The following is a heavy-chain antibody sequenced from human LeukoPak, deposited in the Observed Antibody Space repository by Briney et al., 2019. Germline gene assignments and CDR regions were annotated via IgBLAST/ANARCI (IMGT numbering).Heavy chain of an antibody. J-gene: IGHJ4*02. V-gene: IGHV4-61*08. CDR3: ARRFLGESGAGKAEIFDY. CDR1: GGSISSGGYF. Sequence: PSETLSLTCTVSGGSISSGGYFWSWIRQPPGKGLEWIGYIYYSGNTNYNPSLKSRVTISVDTSKNQFSLKLSSVTAADTAVYYCARRFLGESGAGKAEIFDYWGQGTLVTVSS. CDR2: IYYSGNT. D-gene: IGHD3-16*01.